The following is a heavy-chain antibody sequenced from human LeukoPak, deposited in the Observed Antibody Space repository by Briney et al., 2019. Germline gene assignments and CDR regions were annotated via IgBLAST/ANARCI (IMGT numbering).Heavy chain of an antibody. CDR3: ASGSYGDYGYYFDY. CDR2: IYSGGST. D-gene: IGHD4-17*01. V-gene: IGHV3-66*01. J-gene: IGHJ4*02. Sequence: GGSLRLSCAASGFTVSSNYMSWVRQAPGKGLEWVSVIYSGGSTYYADSVKGRFTISRDNSKNTLYLQMNSLRAEDTAVYYCASGSYGDYGYYFDYWGQGTLVTVSS. CDR1: GFTVSSNY.